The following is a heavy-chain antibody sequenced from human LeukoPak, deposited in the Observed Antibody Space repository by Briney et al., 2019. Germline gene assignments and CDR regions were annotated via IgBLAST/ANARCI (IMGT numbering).Heavy chain of an antibody. CDR2: VSYTAGYI. V-gene: IGHV3-21*06. J-gene: IGHJ4*02. CDR3: ASTFSAGSIRWEYFDY. D-gene: IGHD6-13*01. Sequence: GGSLRLSCVASGFTFSSYSMNWVRQAPGKGLEWVSSVSYTAGYIYYADSMKGRFTISRDNAGNSLYLQMNSLRVEDTAVYYCASTFSAGSIRWEYFDYWGQGALVTASS. CDR1: GFTFSSYS.